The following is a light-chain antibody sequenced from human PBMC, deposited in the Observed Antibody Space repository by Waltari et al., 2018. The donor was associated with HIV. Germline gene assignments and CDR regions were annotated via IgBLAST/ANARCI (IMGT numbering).Light chain of an antibody. Sequence: QSALTQSASVSGSPGQSITISCTGTSTNIGSYNLLSWYQQHPGKAPKVIIYEVNKRPSGVSNRFSGSTSGSTASLTISGLQAEDEADYYCCSYAGSSNVVFGGGTKLTVL. V-gene: IGLV2-23*02. CDR1: STNIGSYNL. CDR2: EVN. J-gene: IGLJ2*01. CDR3: CSYAGSSNVV.